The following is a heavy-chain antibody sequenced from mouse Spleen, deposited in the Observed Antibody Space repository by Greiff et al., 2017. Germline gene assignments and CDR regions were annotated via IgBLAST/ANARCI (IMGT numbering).Heavy chain of an antibody. Sequence: EVKLQESGPGLVKPSQSLSLTCTVTGYSITSDYAWNWIRQFPGNKLEWMGYISYSGSTSYNPSLKSRISITRDTSKNQFFLQLNSVTTEDTATYYCARQKVLLRYYAMDYWGQGTSVTVSS. J-gene: IGHJ4*01. CDR1: GYSITSDYA. D-gene: IGHD1-1*01. CDR2: ISYSGST. CDR3: ARQKVLLRYYAMDY. V-gene: IGHV3-2*02.